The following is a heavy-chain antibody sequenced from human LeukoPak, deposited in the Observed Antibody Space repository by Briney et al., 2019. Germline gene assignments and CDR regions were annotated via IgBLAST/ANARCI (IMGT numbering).Heavy chain of an antibody. J-gene: IGHJ4*02. CDR3: ASPPGLRDY. CDR2: ISYDGSNK. CDR1: GFTFSSYA. V-gene: IGHV3-30-3*01. Sequence: PGGSLRLSCAASGFTFSSYAMHWVRQAPGKGLEWVAVISYDGSNKYYADSVKGRFTISRDNSKNTLYLQMNSLRAEDTAVYYCASPPGLRDYWGQGTLVTVSS. D-gene: IGHD4-17*01.